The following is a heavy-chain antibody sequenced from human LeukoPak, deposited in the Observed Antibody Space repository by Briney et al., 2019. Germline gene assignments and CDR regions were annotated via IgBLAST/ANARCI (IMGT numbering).Heavy chain of an antibody. CDR3: ARLHRHCSSTSCSDY. CDR2: IYYSGST. CDR1: GGSISSSSYY. Sequence: SETLSLTCTVSGGSISSSSYYWGWIRQPPGMGLEWIGSIYYSGSTYYNPSLKSRVTISVDTSKNQFSLKLSSVTAADTAVYYCARLHRHCSSTSCSDYWGQGTLVTVSS. J-gene: IGHJ4*02. V-gene: IGHV4-39*01. D-gene: IGHD2-2*01.